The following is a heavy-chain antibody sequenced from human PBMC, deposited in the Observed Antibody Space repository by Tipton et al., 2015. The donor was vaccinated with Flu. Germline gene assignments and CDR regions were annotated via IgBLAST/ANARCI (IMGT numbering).Heavy chain of an antibody. V-gene: IGHV4-61*02. CDR1: GASVSSGNNY. D-gene: IGHD3-10*01. CDR3: ARGSGSGTHVMFDY. Sequence: TLSLTCTVSGASVSSGNNYWGWIRQPAGKGLEYIGRIYTSGSTNYNPSFKSRVSMSVDTSKTQFSLDLSSVTAADTAMYYCARGSGSGTHVMFDYWGQGTLVTVSS. CDR2: IYTSGST. J-gene: IGHJ4*02.